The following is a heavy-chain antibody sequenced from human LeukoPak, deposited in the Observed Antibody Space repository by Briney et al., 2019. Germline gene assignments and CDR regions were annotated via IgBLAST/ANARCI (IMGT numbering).Heavy chain of an antibody. CDR2: IYYRVTS. Sequence: SETLSLTCNVSGGSISSSSYYWSWIRQPPGKGLEWIGYIYYRVTSDYNPSLKSRVTMSVDMSTRQISLKLSSVTAADTAVYYCARAVGGDGSGSLWGPGTLVTVSS. J-gene: IGHJ4*02. D-gene: IGHD3-10*01. CDR3: ARAVGGDGSGSL. V-gene: IGHV4-61*05. CDR1: GGSISSSSYY.